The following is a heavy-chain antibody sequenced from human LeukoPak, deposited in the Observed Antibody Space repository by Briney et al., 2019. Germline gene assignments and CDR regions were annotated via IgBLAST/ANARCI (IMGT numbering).Heavy chain of an antibody. D-gene: IGHD3-9*01. CDR2: INGDGRNI. CDR1: GFTFSSYW. Sequence: WGSLRLSCVASGFTFSSYWMHWVRQDPRKGLVWVSRINGDGRNINYADTVRGRFTISRDNAKNTLYLRMNTLRVEDTAVYYCTRDLMDYDVSTGLHHYYMDVWGQGTTVTVSS. V-gene: IGHV3-74*01. J-gene: IGHJ6*02. CDR3: TRDLMDYDVSTGLHHYYMDV.